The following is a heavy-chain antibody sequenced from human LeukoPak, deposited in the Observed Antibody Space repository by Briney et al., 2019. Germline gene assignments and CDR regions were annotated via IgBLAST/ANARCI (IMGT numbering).Heavy chain of an antibody. Sequence: GGSLRLSCAASGFTFSSYDMSWVRKAPGKGLEWVSGISGSGDTKYYADSVKGRFTISRDNSKNTLDLQMTSLRAEDTALYYCAKAYYGSKSYFDHWGQGTLVTVSS. D-gene: IGHD3-10*01. CDR2: ISGSGDTK. CDR3: AKAYYGSKSYFDH. V-gene: IGHV3-23*01. CDR1: GFTFSSYD. J-gene: IGHJ4*02.